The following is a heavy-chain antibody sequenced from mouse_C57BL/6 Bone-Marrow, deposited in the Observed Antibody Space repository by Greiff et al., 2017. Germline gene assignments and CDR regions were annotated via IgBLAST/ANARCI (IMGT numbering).Heavy chain of an antibody. Sequence: VQLQQPGAELVKPGASVKLSCKASGYTFTSYWMHWVNQRPGQGLEWIGMIHPNSGSTNYNEKFKSKATLTVDKSSSTAYMQLSSLTSEDSAVYYCARDITTVVADVWGTGTTVTVSS. CDR2: IHPNSGST. CDR3: ARDITTVVADV. CDR1: GYTFTSYW. D-gene: IGHD1-1*01. V-gene: IGHV1-64*01. J-gene: IGHJ1*03.